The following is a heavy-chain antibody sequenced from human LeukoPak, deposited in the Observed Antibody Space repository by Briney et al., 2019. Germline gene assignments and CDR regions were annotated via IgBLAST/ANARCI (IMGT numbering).Heavy chain of an antibody. CDR1: GVTFSNAW. CDR2: IKRKTDGGTT. CDR3: TTVGYDSSGFDY. J-gene: IGHJ4*02. D-gene: IGHD3-22*01. Sequence: GGSLRLSCAASGVTFSNAWMSWVRQAPGNGLEWVGRIKRKTDGGTTDYAAPVKGRFTISRDDSKNTLYLQMNSLKNEDTAVYYCTTVGYDSSGFDYWGQGTLVTVSS. V-gene: IGHV3-15*01.